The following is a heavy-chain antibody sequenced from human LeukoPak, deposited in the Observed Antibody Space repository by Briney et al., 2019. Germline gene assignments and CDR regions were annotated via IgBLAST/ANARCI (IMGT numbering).Heavy chain of an antibody. V-gene: IGHV6-1*01. J-gene: IGHJ5*02. CDR1: GDSVSSNSVT. D-gene: IGHD2-2*01. Sequence: SQTLSLTCAISGDSVSSNSVTWNWIRQSPSRGLEWLGRTYYRSTWYNDYAVSVRGRITVNPDTSKNQFSLHLNSVTPEDTAVYYCARRLTQYDCFDPWGQGILVTVFS. CDR3: ARRLTQYDCFDP. CDR2: TYYRSTWYN.